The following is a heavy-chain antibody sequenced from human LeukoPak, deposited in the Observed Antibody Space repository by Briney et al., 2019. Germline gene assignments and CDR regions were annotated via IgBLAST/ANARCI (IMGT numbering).Heavy chain of an antibody. D-gene: IGHD6-13*01. J-gene: IGHJ5*02. V-gene: IGHV3-23*01. CDR3: AKGGSGSSWYDWFDP. CDR1: GFTFSSYA. Sequence: GGSLRLSCAASGFTFSSYAMSWVRQAPGKGLEWVSAISGSGGSTYYADSVKGRFTISRGNSKNTLYLQMNSLRAEDTAVYYCAKGGSGSSWYDWFDPWGQGTLVTVSS. CDR2: ISGSGGST.